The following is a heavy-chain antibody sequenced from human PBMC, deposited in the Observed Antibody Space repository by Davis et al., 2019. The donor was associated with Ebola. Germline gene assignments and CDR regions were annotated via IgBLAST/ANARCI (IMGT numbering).Heavy chain of an antibody. Sequence: ASVKVSCKASGYTFTVHYMHWVRQAPGQGLEWMGWINPNSGGRNYAQKFQGRVTMTRDTSTSTDYMELSSLRSEDTAVYYCARDFAEHWTFDYWSQGTLVTVSS. D-gene: IGHD1-1*01. J-gene: IGHJ4*02. CDR3: ARDFAEHWTFDY. V-gene: IGHV1-2*02. CDR2: INPNSGGR. CDR1: GYTFTVHY.